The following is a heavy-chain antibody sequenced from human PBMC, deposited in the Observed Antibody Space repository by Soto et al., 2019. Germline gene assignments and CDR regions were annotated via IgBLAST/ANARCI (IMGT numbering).Heavy chain of an antibody. CDR2: IYYTGST. CDR3: ARGGSYGDFFDY. CDR1: GGSMISNY. Sequence: SETLSLTCSVSGGSMISNYWTWSRQSPGKGLEWIGYIYYTGSTKYNPSLKSRVTISLDTSKNQFSLRLTSVTSADTAVYYCARGGSYGDFFDYWGQGAQVTVSS. J-gene: IGHJ4*02. D-gene: IGHD4-17*01. V-gene: IGHV4-59*01.